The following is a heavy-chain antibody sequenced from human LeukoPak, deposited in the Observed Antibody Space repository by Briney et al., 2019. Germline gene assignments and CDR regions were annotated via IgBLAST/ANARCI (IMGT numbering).Heavy chain of an antibody. Sequence: SETLSLTCTVSGGSISSYYWSWLRQPPGKGLEWIGYIYYSGSTNYNPSLKSRVTISVDTSKNQFSLKLSSVTAADTAVYYCARDYGDIPPDWYYDLWGRGTLVTVSS. CDR2: IYYSGST. D-gene: IGHD4-17*01. V-gene: IGHV4-59*01. J-gene: IGHJ2*01. CDR3: ARDYGDIPPDWYYDL. CDR1: GGSISSYY.